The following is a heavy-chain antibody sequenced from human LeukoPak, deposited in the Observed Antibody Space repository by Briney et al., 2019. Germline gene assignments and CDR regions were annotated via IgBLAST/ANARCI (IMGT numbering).Heavy chain of an antibody. CDR1: GFTFSSYG. Sequence: QPGGSLRLSCAASGFTFSSYGMHWVRQAPGKGLEWVAVISYDGSNKYYADSVKGRFTISRDNSKNTLYLQMNSLRAEDTAVYYCAREKYSDILTGPLDYWGQGTLVTVSS. D-gene: IGHD3-9*01. V-gene: IGHV3-30*03. CDR2: ISYDGSNK. CDR3: AREKYSDILTGPLDY. J-gene: IGHJ4*02.